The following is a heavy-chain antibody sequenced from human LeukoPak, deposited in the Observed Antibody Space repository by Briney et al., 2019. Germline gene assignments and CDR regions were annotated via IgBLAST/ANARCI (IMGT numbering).Heavy chain of an antibody. Sequence: GGSLRLSCAASGFTFSSYWMSWVRQAPGEGLEWVANIKQDGSEKYYVDSVKGRFTISRDNAKNSLYLQMNSLRAEDTAVYYCARMWFGEFWGIWFDPWGQGTLVTVSS. V-gene: IGHV3-7*01. CDR3: ARMWFGEFWGIWFDP. D-gene: IGHD3-10*01. J-gene: IGHJ5*02. CDR2: IKQDGSEK. CDR1: GFTFSSYW.